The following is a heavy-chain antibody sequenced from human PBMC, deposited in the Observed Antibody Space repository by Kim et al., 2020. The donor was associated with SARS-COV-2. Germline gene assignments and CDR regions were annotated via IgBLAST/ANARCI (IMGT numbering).Heavy chain of an antibody. CDR3: AKGHFAMDV. CDR1: GFTFSNFW. J-gene: IGHJ6*02. CDR2: IKQDGTVR. V-gene: IGHV3-7*01. Sequence: GGSLRLSCTASGFTFSNFWMSWVRQAPGKGLEWVASIKQDGTVRDYVDSVKGRFTFSRDNAKNSMYLQMNSLRAEDTGVYYCAKGHFAMDVWGQGATAIV.